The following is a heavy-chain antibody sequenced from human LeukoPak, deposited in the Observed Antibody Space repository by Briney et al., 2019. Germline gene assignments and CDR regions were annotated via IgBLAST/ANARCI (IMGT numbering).Heavy chain of an antibody. CDR3: ARDKVLYDSKGPPDYGMDV. D-gene: IGHD3-22*01. CDR2: TYYRSKWYN. J-gene: IGHJ6*02. Sequence: SQTLSLTCAISGDSVSSNSAAWNWIRQSPSRGLEWLGRTYYRSKWYNDYAVSVKSRITINPDTSKNQLSLQLNSVTPEDTAVYYCARDKVLYDSKGPPDYGMDVWGQGTTVTVSS. CDR1: GDSVSSNSAA. V-gene: IGHV6-1*01.